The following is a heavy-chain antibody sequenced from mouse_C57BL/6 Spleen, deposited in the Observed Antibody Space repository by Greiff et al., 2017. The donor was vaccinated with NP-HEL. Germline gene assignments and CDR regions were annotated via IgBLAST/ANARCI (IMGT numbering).Heavy chain of an antibody. Sequence: QVQLKQSGAELVKPGASVKMSCKASGYTFTSYWITWVKQRPGQGLEWIGDIYPGSGSTNYNEKFKSKATLTVDTSSSTAYMQLSSLTSEDSAVYYCARDSKEAWFAYWGQGTLVTVSA. CDR2: IYPGSGST. D-gene: IGHD2-5*01. V-gene: IGHV1-55*01. CDR1: GYTFTSYW. J-gene: IGHJ3*01. CDR3: ARDSKEAWFAY.